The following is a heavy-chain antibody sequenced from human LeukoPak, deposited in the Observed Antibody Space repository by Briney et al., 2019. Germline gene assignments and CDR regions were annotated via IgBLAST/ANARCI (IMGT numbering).Heavy chain of an antibody. J-gene: IGHJ6*03. V-gene: IGHV1-69*05. Sequence: GSSVKVSCKASGGTFSSYAISWVRQAPGQGLEWMGGIIPIFGAANYAQKFQGRVTITTDKSTSTDYMELSSLRSEDTAVYYCARTAALSSYYYYMDVWAKGPRSPSP. CDR2: IIPIFGAA. CDR3: ARTAALSSYYYYMDV. D-gene: IGHD2-2*01. CDR1: GGTFSSYA.